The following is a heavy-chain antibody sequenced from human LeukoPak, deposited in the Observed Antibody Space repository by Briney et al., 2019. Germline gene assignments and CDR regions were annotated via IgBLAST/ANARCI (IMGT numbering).Heavy chain of an antibody. CDR2: ISGSGGST. CDR3: ARNENSGWGYFDY. CDR1: GFTFSSSA. V-gene: IGHV3-23*01. Sequence: PGGSLRLSCAASGFTFSSSAMSWVRQAPGKGLEWVSTISGSGGSTYYADSVKGRFTISRDNSKNTLNLQMNSLRAEDTAVYYCARNENSGWGYFDYWGQGTLVTVSS. D-gene: IGHD5-12*01. J-gene: IGHJ4*02.